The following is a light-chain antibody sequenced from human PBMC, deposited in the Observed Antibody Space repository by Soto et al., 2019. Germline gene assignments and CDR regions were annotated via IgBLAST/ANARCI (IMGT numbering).Light chain of an antibody. V-gene: IGKV1-39*01. CDR1: QSISSY. J-gene: IGKJ2*01. Sequence: DIQMTQSPSSLSASVGDRVTITCRASQSISSYLNWYQQKPGKAPKLLIYAASSLQSGVPSRLSGSGSGTDFTLTISSLQPEDFATYYCQQTHSIPPTFGPGTKVDLK. CDR3: QQTHSIPPT. CDR2: AAS.